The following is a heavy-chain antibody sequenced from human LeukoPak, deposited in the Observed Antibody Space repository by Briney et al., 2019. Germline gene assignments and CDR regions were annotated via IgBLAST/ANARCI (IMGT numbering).Heavy chain of an antibody. CDR1: GGSISSYY. J-gene: IGHJ4*02. CDR2: IYYSGST. CDR3: ARERFGEYFDY. V-gene: IGHV4-59*01. D-gene: IGHD3-10*01. Sequence: PSETLSLTCSVSGGSISSYYWSWIRQPPGKGLEWVGYIYYSGSTNYNPSLKSRVTISVDTSKNQFSLKLSSVTAADTAVYYCARERFGEYFDYWGQGTLVTVSS.